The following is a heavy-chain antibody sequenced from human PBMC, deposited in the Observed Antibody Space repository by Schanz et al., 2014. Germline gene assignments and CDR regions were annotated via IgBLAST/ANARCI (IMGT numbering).Heavy chain of an antibody. CDR3: AKGRFRELSAFDI. CDR1: GFTFSTHA. D-gene: IGHD3-10*01. V-gene: IGHV3-30*18. CDR2: VSSDGNND. J-gene: IGHJ3*02. Sequence: QVQLVESGGGVVQPGRSLRLSCAASGFTFSTHAMHWVRQAPGKGLEWVALVSSDGNNDYYTDSVKGRFTISSDNSKSTLYLQMNSLRAEDTAVYYCAKGRFRELSAFDIWGQGTMVTVSS.